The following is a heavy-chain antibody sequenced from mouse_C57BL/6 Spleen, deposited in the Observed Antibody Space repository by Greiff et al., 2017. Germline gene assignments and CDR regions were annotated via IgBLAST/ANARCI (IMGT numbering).Heavy chain of an antibody. Sequence: VKLLESGPELVKPGASVKISCKASGYAFSSSWMNWVKQRPGKGLEWIGRIYPGDGDTNYNGKFKGKATLTADKSSSTAYMQLSSLTSEDSAVYFCASNYGYWGQGTTLTVSS. CDR1: GYAFSSSW. CDR2: IYPGDGDT. J-gene: IGHJ2*01. CDR3: ASNYGY. V-gene: IGHV1-82*01. D-gene: IGHD1-1*01.